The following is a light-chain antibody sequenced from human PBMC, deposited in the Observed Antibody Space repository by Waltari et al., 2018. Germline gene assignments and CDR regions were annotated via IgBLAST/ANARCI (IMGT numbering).Light chain of an antibody. V-gene: IGKV3-15*01. CDR3: QQSKIWPA. CDR1: QGISSD. CDR2: GAS. J-gene: IGKJ1*01. Sequence: EIVMTQSPATLSVSLGERATLSCRASQGISSDLAWYQQKPGQAHRLLIFGASTRATGVPARFSGSGSGTEFTLTISSLQSEDFGVYYCQQSKIWPAFGQGTKVEIK.